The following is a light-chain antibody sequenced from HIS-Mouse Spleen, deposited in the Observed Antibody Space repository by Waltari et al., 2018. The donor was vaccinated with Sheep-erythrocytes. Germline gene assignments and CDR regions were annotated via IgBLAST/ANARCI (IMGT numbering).Light chain of an antibody. CDR3: AAWDDSLNGWV. Sequence: QSVLTQPPPVSEAPRQRVTISCSGSRSNNGNNAVTCYQQLPGKAPNLLIYYDDLLPSGVSDRFSGSKSGTSASLAISGLQSEDEADYYCAAWDDSLNGWVFGGGTKLTVL. CDR1: RSNNGNNA. CDR2: YDD. V-gene: IGLV1-36*01. J-gene: IGLJ3*02.